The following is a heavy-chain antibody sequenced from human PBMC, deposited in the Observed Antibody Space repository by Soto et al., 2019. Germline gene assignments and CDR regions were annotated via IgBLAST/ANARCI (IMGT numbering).Heavy chain of an antibody. J-gene: IGHJ4*02. CDR3: ARGQVVAAQH. V-gene: IGHV4-30-2*01. D-gene: IGHD2-15*01. Sequence: QLQLQDSGSGLVKPSQIPSLTCAVSGRSISSGGYSLSWIRQPPGKGLAWMGYIYHSGSTYYNPSLKSRVTISEDRSKNQCSLKLSSVTAADTAVYYCARGQVVAAQHWGQGTLVNVAS. CDR1: GRSISSGGYS. CDR2: IYHSGST.